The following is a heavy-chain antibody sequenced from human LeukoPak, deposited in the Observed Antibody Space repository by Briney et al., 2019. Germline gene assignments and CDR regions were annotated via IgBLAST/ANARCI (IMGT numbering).Heavy chain of an antibody. J-gene: IGHJ6*03. Sequence: ASETLSLTCTVSGGSISSYYWSWIRQPAGKGLEWIGRIYTSGSTNYNPSLKSRVTMSVDTSKNQFSLKLSSVTAADTAVYYCARELGFLEWLLQDYYYMDVWGKGTTVTVSS. CDR1: GGSISSYY. CDR3: ARELGFLEWLLQDYYYMDV. V-gene: IGHV4-4*07. D-gene: IGHD3-3*01. CDR2: IYTSGST.